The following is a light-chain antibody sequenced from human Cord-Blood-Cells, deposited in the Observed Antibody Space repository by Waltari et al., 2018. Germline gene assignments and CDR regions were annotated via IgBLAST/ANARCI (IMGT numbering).Light chain of an antibody. J-gene: IGLJ2*01. CDR1: KLGDNY. V-gene: IGLV3-1*01. CDR3: QAWDSSTVV. Sequence: SSELTHPPSVSVSPGHTASIPCSGDKLGDNYACRYQQQPGQSPVLVIYQGSKRPSGIPERFSGSNSGNTATLTISGTQAMDEADYYCQAWDSSTVVFGGGTKLTVV. CDR2: QGS.